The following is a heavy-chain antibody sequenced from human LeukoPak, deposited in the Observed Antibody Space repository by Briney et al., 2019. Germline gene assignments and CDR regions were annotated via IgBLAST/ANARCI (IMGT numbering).Heavy chain of an antibody. CDR2: IKEDGSEK. V-gene: IGHV3-7*01. Sequence: AGGSLRLSCAASGFTFTTYWMHWVRQAPGKGLEWVANIKEDGSEKYYLDSVKGRFTISRDNAKNSLHLQINSLRVEDTAVYYCARNSFAELMLLGSAYGMDVWGQGTTVIVSS. D-gene: IGHD2-8*01. J-gene: IGHJ6*02. CDR3: ARNSFAELMLLGSAYGMDV. CDR1: GFTFTTYW.